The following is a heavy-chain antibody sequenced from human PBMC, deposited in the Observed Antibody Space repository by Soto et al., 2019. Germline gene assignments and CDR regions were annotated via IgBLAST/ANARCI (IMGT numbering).Heavy chain of an antibody. CDR2: IIPIFGTT. D-gene: IGHD5-18*01. Sequence: SVKVSCKASGGSFTYTRSWVRQAPGQGLEWMGGIIPIFGTTNYAQKFQGRVTITADESTKTAYMELSTLRSEDTAVYYCARLHSHGTYGMDVWGQGTTVTV. CDR3: ARLHSHGTYGMDV. J-gene: IGHJ6*02. CDR1: GGSFTYT. V-gene: IGHV1-69*13.